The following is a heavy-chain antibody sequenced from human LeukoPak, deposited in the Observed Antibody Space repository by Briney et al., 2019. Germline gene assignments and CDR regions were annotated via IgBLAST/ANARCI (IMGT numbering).Heavy chain of an antibody. D-gene: IGHD2-15*01. Sequence: GGSLRLSCAASGFTFSAYWMHWVRQAPGKGLVWVSRINTGGNDITYADSVKGRFTISRDNAKNTLYLQMNSLTVEDTAVYFCARSLVVGGTRPNDYWGQGTPVTVSS. CDR3: ARSLVVGGTRPNDY. J-gene: IGHJ4*02. V-gene: IGHV3-74*01. CDR1: GFTFSAYW. CDR2: INTGGNDI.